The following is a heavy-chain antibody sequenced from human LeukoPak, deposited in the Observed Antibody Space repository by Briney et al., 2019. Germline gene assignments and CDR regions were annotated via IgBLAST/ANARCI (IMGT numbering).Heavy chain of an antibody. D-gene: IGHD3-3*01. V-gene: IGHV3-23*01. CDR2: ISGGGGGT. CDR3: AKEGSIAVFWSGYDF. J-gene: IGHJ4*02. CDR1: GFTFSSYA. Sequence: PGGSLRLSCAASGFTFSSYAMCWVRQAPGKGLEWIAAISGGGGGTYYADSVRGRFTISRDISNNTLYLQMNSLRAEDTAVYYCAKEGSIAVFWSGYDFWGQGTLVTVSS.